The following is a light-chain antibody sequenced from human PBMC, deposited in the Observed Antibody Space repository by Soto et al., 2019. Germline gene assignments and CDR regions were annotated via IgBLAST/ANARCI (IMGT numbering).Light chain of an antibody. J-gene: IGKJ4*01. CDR1: QTVNNNY. Sequence: ELVLTQSPGTLSLSPGERATLSCRASQTVNNNYLAWYQQIPGQDPRLLIYDASNRATGIPARFSGSGSGTDFTLTISSLGPEDFAVYYCQQRSNWLAFGGGTKVDIK. V-gene: IGKV3D-20*02. CDR3: QQRSNWLA. CDR2: DAS.